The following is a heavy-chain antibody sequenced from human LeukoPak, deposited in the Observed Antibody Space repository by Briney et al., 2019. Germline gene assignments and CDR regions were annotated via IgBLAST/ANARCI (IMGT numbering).Heavy chain of an antibody. V-gene: IGHV1-46*01. D-gene: IGHD4-17*01. CDR3: ARAPVTTYNWFDP. J-gene: IGHJ5*02. CDR2: INPSGGST. CDR1: GGTFSSYA. Sequence: ASVKVSCKASGGTFSSYAISWVRQAPGQGLEWMGIINPSGGSTSYAQKFQGRVTMTRDTSTSTVYVELSSLRSEDTAVYYCARAPVTTYNWFDPWGQGTLVTVSS.